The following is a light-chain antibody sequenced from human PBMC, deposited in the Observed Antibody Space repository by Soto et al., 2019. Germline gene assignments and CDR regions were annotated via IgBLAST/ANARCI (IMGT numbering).Light chain of an antibody. CDR3: AAWDDSLSGFYV. J-gene: IGLJ1*01. Sequence: QSVLTQPPSVSGAPGQRVTISCTGSSSNIGAGYDVHWYQQLPGRAPKLLIYANSNRPSGVPDRFSGSKSGTSASLAISGLRSEDEADYYCAAWDDSLSGFYVFGTGTKVTVL. CDR2: ANS. CDR1: SSNIGAGYD. V-gene: IGLV1-40*01.